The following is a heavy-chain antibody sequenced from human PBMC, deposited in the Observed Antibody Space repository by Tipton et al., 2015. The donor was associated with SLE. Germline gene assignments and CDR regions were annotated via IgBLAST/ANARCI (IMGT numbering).Heavy chain of an antibody. CDR3: ARKVVVPGAIRDYFGMDV. V-gene: IGHV3-74*01. Sequence: SLRLSCAASGINFRNSIMHWVRQAPGKGLVWVSHINGDGSSTSYADSVKGRFTISRDNAKNTLYLQMNSLRVEDTAVYYCARKVVVPGAIRDYFGMDVWGQGTTVTVSS. CDR1: GINFRNSI. D-gene: IGHD2-2*01. CDR2: INGDGSST. J-gene: IGHJ6*02.